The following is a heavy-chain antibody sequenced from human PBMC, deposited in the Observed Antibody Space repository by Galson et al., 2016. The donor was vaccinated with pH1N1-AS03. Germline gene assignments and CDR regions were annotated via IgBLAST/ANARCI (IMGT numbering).Heavy chain of an antibody. CDR1: GTSFSNYW. J-gene: IGHJ3*02. CDR3: GRHTFSYDTTDTNRPDAFDI. Sequence: SGAEVKKPGESLKISCMGSGTSFSNYWIGWVRQMPGKGLEWMGATSPDGSQTKYSPSFEGQVTISVDKSITTAFLQWNSLKASDTALYYCGRHTFSYDTTDTNRPDAFDIWGQGTMVTVFS. CDR2: TSPDGSQT. D-gene: IGHD3-22*01. V-gene: IGHV5-51*01.